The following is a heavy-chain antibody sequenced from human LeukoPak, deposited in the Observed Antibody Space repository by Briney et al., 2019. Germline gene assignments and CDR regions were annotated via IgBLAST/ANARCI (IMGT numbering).Heavy chain of an antibody. CDR3: AKYSTLNYYDSSPMNDAFDI. CDR1: GFTFSSYW. J-gene: IGHJ3*02. Sequence: PGGSLRLSCAASGFTFSSYWMHWVRQAPGKGLVWVSRINSDGSSTSYADSVKGRFTISRDNSKNTLYLQMNSLRAEDTAVYYCAKYSTLNYYDSSPMNDAFDIWGQGTMVTVSS. CDR2: INSDGSST. D-gene: IGHD3-22*01. V-gene: IGHV3-74*01.